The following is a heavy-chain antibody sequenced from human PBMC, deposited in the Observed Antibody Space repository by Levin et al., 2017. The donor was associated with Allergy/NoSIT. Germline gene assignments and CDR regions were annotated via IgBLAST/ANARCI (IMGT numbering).Heavy chain of an antibody. CDR2: INHSGST. CDR1: GGSFSGYY. D-gene: IGHD5-24*01. CDR3: ARVFRRGFKSWVAFDI. V-gene: IGHV4-34*01. Sequence: SETLSLTCAVYGGSFSGYYWSWIRQPPGKGLEWIGEINHSGSTNYNPSLKSRVTISVDTSKNQFSLKLSSVTAADTAVYYCARVFRRGFKSWVAFDIWGQGTMVTVSS. J-gene: IGHJ3*02.